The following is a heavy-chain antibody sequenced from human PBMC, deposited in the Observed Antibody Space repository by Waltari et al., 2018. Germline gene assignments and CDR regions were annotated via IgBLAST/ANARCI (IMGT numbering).Heavy chain of an antibody. V-gene: IGHV1-69*01. CDR1: GGTFSSYA. D-gene: IGHD3-16*01. CDR3: ARDMRGAYLFPAPFDF. J-gene: IGHJ4*02. CDR2: IIPIFGTA. Sequence: QVQLVQSGAEVKKPGSSVKVSCKASGGTFSSYAISWVRQAPGQGLEWMGGIIPIFGTANYAQKFQGRVTITADESTTTAYIEVSSLRSEDTAMYYCARDMRGAYLFPAPFDFWGQGTLVIVSS.